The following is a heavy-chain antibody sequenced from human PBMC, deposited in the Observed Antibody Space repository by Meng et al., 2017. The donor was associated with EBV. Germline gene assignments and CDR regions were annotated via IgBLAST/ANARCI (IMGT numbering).Heavy chain of an antibody. Sequence: QVQLVPSAAEVKKPGSLVKVSCKTSGGPFRYYAISWVRQAPGQGLEWLGGFLPRLGAPNYAQKFHGRVKITADESTSTHYMDLSSLRSEDTAIYYCASESGRGYTPDYWGQGTLVTVSS. CDR3: ASESGRGYTPDY. J-gene: IGHJ4*02. V-gene: IGHV1-69*01. CDR1: GGPFRYYA. D-gene: IGHD3-10*01. CDR2: FLPRLGAP.